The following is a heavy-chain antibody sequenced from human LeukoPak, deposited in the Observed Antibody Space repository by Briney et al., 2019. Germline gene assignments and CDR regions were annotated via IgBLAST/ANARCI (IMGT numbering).Heavy chain of an antibody. CDR1: GFTFSDYY. Sequence: GGSLRLSCAASGFTFSDYYMSWIRQAPGKGLEWVSYISRSGSTIYYADSVKGRFTISRDNAKNSLYLQMNSLRAEDTAVYYCAKIAAAGIHDAFDIWGQGTMVTVSS. CDR2: ISRSGSTI. CDR3: AKIAAAGIHDAFDI. J-gene: IGHJ3*02. D-gene: IGHD6-13*01. V-gene: IGHV3-11*01.